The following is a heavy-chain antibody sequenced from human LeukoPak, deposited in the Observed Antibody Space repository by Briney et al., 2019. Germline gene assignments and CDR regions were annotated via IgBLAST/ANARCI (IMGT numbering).Heavy chain of an antibody. V-gene: IGHV3-23*01. D-gene: IGHD3-22*01. J-gene: IGHJ4*02. CDR1: GFTFSSYA. CDR3: AEPEGGYYDIRPD. CDR2: ISGSGGST. Sequence: GSLRLSCAASGFTFSSYAMSWVRQAPGKGLEWVSAISGSGGSTYYADSVKGRFTISRDNSKNTLYLQMNSLRAEDTAVYYCAEPEGGYYDIRPDWGQGTLVTVSS.